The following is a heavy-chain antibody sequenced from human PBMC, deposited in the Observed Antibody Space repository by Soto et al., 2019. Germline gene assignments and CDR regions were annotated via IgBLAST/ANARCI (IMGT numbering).Heavy chain of an antibody. V-gene: IGHV4-39*01. CDR2: IYYSGST. CDR1: GGSISSSSYY. D-gene: IGHD3-3*01. J-gene: IGHJ4*02. Sequence: SETLSLTCTVSGGSISSSSYYWGWIRQPPGKGLEWIGSIYYSGSTYYNPSLKSRVTISVDTSKNQFSLKLSSVTAADTAVYYCARREGGGLFTIFGVGDYYFDYWGQGTLVTVSS. CDR3: ARREGGGLFTIFGVGDYYFDY.